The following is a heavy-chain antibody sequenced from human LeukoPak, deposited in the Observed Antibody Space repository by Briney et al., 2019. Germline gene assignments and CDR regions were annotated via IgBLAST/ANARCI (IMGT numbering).Heavy chain of an antibody. D-gene: IGHD5-24*01. CDR3: ARDRNGDGFAYFDY. J-gene: IGHJ4*02. Sequence: ASVKVSCKASGYTFTDYLMHWVRQAPGQGLEWMGWINPNSGGTSSAQKFQGRVTMTRDTSISTAYMELSTLRPDDTAVYYCARDRNGDGFAYFDYWGQGTLVTVSS. V-gene: IGHV1-2*02. CDR1: GYTFTDYL. CDR2: INPNSGGT.